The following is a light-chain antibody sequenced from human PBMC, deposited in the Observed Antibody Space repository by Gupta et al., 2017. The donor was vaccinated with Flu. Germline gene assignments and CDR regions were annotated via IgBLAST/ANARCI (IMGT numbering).Light chain of an antibody. CDR2: DAS. CDR3: QQHSNWPPIT. Sequence: EIVLTQSPATLSLSPGERATLSCRASQSVRSYLAWYQQKPGQAPRLLIYDASNRATGIPARFSGSGYGTDLTLTISSREQEDFAVYYCQQHSNWPPITFGRGTKVEIK. CDR1: QSVRSY. V-gene: IGKV3-11*01. J-gene: IGKJ4*01.